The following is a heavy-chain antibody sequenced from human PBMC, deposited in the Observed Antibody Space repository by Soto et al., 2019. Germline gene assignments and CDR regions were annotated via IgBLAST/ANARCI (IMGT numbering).Heavy chain of an antibody. J-gene: IGHJ3*02. CDR3: ARGGADIVVVVAAADAFDI. V-gene: IGHV1-18*04. CDR1: GYTFTDYG. Sequence: ASVKVSCKASGYTFTDYGISWVRQAPGQGLEWMGWISAYNDNTNYAQKLQGRVTMTTDTSTSTAYMELRSLRSDDTAVYYCARGGADIVVVVAAADAFDIWGQGTMVTVSS. D-gene: IGHD2-15*01. CDR2: ISAYNDNT.